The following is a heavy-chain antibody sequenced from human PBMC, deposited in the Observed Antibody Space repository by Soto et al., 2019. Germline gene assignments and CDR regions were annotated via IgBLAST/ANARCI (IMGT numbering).Heavy chain of an antibody. CDR2: ISGSGFKK. CDR1: GFIFENFG. CDR3: AKNQGVELVPLTTVDWFDP. D-gene: IGHD1-26*01. J-gene: IGHJ5*02. Sequence: GGSLRLSCAASGFIFENFGMSWVRQAPGKGLEWISSISGSGFKKYYADSVKGRFTISRDNSKSTVYLELNNLSAEDTAVYHCAKNQGVELVPLTTVDWFDPWGQGSVVTVSS. V-gene: IGHV3-23*01.